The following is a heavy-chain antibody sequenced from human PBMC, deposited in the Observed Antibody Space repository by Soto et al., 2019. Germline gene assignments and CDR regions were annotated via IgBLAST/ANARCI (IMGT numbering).Heavy chain of an antibody. CDR2: IDPSDSYT. CDR3: ATRGVTPPSAYYGMDV. V-gene: IGHV5-10-1*01. D-gene: IGHD3-10*01. CDR1: GYSFTSYW. Sequence: GESLKISCKGSGYSFTSYWISWVRQMPGKGLEWMGRIDPSDSYTNYSPSFQGHVTISADKSISTAYLQWSSPKASDTAMYYCATRGVTPPSAYYGMDVWGQGTTVTVSS. J-gene: IGHJ6*02.